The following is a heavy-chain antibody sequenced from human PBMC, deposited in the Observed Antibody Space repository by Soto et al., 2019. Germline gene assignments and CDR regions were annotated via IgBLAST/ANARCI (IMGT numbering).Heavy chain of an antibody. Sequence: SETLSLTCAVYGGSFSGYYWSWIRQPPGKGLEWIGEINHSGSTNYNPSLKSRVTISVDTSKNQFSLKLSSVTAADTAVYYCARTRKFYGSGTPGDYMDVWGNGTTVTVSS. D-gene: IGHD3-10*01. CDR2: INHSGST. J-gene: IGHJ6*03. CDR1: GGSFSGYY. CDR3: ARTRKFYGSGTPGDYMDV. V-gene: IGHV4-34*01.